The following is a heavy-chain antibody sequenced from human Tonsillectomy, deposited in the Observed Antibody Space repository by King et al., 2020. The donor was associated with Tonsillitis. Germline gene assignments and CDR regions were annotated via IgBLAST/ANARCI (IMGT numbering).Heavy chain of an antibody. CDR1: GFIFSTYG. CDR2: ISYDGSDK. CDR3: ATSNRYSGYDYRGKDYYYGMDV. Sequence: VQLVESGGGVVQPGRSLRLSCAASGFIFSTYGMHWVRQAPGKGLEWVAVISYDGSDKYYADSVKGRFTISRDNSQNSLNLQMNSLRAEDTAVYYCATSNRYSGYDYRGKDYYYGMDVWGQGTTVTVSS. J-gene: IGHJ6*02. D-gene: IGHD5-12*01. V-gene: IGHV3-30*03.